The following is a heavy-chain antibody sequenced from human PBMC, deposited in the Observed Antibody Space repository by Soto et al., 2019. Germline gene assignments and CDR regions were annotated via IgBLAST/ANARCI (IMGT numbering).Heavy chain of an antibody. V-gene: IGHV4-39*01. D-gene: IGHD6-13*01. CDR1: GGSISSSSYY. J-gene: IGHJ4*02. Sequence: SETLSLTCTVSGGSISSSSYYWGGIRQPPGKGLEWIGSIYYSGSTYYNPSLKSRVTISVDTSKNQFSLKLSSVTAADTAVYSCASTGWIAPAGRTYYFDYSGQGTMGTLSS. CDR2: IYYSGST. CDR3: ASTGWIAPAGRTYYFDY.